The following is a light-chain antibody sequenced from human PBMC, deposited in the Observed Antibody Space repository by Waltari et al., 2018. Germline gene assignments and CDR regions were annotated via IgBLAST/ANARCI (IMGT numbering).Light chain of an antibody. V-gene: IGLV1-47*01. J-gene: IGLJ2*01. CDR3: AAWDDSLSGPV. CDR2: RHS. CDR1: SSNIGSNY. Sequence: QSVVTQTPSASGTPGQRVTISCSGSSSNIGSNYVYWFQQLPGTAPRLLIYRHSRRPSGLPDRCSGSKPGTSASLAIGGRRSEDEADYYWAAWDDSLSGPVVGGGTKLTVL.